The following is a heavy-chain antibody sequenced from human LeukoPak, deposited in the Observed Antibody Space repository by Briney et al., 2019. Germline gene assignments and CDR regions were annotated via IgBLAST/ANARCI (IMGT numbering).Heavy chain of an antibody. CDR1: GYIFTSYG. V-gene: IGHV1-18*01. Sequence: ASVKVSCKASGYIFTSYGISWVRQAPGQGLEWMGWISTYNGNTNYAQKLQGRVTMTTDTSTSTAYMELRSLRSDDTAVYYCARAYQRLGELSLPDYWGQGTLVTVSS. D-gene: IGHD3-16*02. CDR3: ARAYQRLGELSLPDY. J-gene: IGHJ4*02. CDR2: ISTYNGNT.